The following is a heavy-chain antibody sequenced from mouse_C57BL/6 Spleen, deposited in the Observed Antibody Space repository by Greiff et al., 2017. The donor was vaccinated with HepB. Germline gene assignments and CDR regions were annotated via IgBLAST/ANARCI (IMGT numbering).Heavy chain of an antibody. CDR2: IDPEDGDT. CDR1: GFNIKDYY. Sequence: EVKLMESGAELVRPGASVKLSCTASGFNIKDYYMHWVKQKPEQGLEWIGRIDPEDGDTEYAPKFQGKATMTADTSSNTAYLQLSSLTSEDTAVYYCTITTVVATVDYWGQGTTLTVSS. CDR3: TITTVVATVDY. D-gene: IGHD1-1*01. V-gene: IGHV14-1*01. J-gene: IGHJ2*01.